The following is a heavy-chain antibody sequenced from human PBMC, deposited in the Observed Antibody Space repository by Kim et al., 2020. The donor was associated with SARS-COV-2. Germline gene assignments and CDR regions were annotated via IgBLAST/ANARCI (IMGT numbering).Heavy chain of an antibody. D-gene: IGHD3-10*01. J-gene: IGHJ3*02. Sequence: GGSLRLSCAASGFTFSSYWMSWVRQAPGKGLEWVANIKQDGSEKYYVDSVKGRFTISRDNAKNSLYLQMNSLRAEDTAVYYCARAMMAMVRGVIGAFDIWGQGTMVTVSS. CDR3: ARAMMAMVRGVIGAFDI. CDR2: IKQDGSEK. V-gene: IGHV3-7*01. CDR1: GFTFSSYW.